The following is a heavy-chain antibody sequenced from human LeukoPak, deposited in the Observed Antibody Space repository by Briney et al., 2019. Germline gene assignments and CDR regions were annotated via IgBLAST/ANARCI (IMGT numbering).Heavy chain of an antibody. CDR2: ISGSGSNT. Sequence: GGSLRLSCAASRFTFSSSAMSWVRQAPGKGLEWVTAISGSGSNTYYADSVKGRFTISTDNSKNTLYRQMNSLRAEDTALYYCAKVATWTYFEYWGQGTLVTVSS. J-gene: IGHJ4*02. CDR1: RFTFSSSA. D-gene: IGHD3/OR15-3a*01. CDR3: AKVATWTYFEY. V-gene: IGHV3-23*01.